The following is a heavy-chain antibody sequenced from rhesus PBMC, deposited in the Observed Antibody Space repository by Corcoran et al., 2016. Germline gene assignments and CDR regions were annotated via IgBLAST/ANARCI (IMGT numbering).Heavy chain of an antibody. V-gene: IGHV4-99*01. CDR3: ARHGLTGGFDY. J-gene: IGHJ4*01. CDR1: GYSINSGFY. CDR2: ISGGSGST. Sequence: QVQLQESGPGLVKPSETLSLTCAVSGYSINSGFYWVWIRQPPGKGLEYIASISGGSGSTNYNPSLTSRVTISKDMSKNQFSLKLTSVTAADTAVYYCARHGLTGGFDYWGQGVLVTVSS. D-gene: IGHD7-45*01.